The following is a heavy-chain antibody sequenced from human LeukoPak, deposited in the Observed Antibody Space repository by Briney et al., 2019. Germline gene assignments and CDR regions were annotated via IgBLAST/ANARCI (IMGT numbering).Heavy chain of an antibody. J-gene: IGHJ5*02. Sequence: ASVKVSCKVSGYTLTELSMHWVRQAPGKGLEWMGWINPNSGGTNYAQKFQGRVTMTRDTSISTAYMELSRLRSDDTAVYYCARDSQYYDFWSGYYSNWFDPWGQGTLVTVST. CDR1: GYTLTELS. V-gene: IGHV1-2*02. CDR2: INPNSGGT. D-gene: IGHD3-3*01. CDR3: ARDSQYYDFWSGYYSNWFDP.